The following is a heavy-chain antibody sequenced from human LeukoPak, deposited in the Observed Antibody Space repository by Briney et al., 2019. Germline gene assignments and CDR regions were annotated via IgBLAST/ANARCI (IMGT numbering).Heavy chain of an antibody. Sequence: GGSVRLSCAVSGFTFSDYSMNWVRQAPGKGLEWVSSISTISTYIYYADSVKGRFTISRDNAKNSLYLQINSLRAEDTAVYYCARGPYTSVSKYFDYWGQGTLVTVSS. CDR2: ISTISTYI. D-gene: IGHD6-19*01. J-gene: IGHJ4*02. CDR1: GFTFSDYS. CDR3: ARGPYTSVSKYFDY. V-gene: IGHV3-21*01.